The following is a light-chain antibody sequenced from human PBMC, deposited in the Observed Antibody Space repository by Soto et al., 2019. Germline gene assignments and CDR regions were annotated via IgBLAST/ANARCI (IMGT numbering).Light chain of an antibody. CDR2: GAS. V-gene: IGKV3D-15*01. CDR1: PSVTNY. CDR3: QQYYSYPRT. J-gene: IGKJ1*01. Sequence: EMVLTQSPATLSLSPGERATLSCRASPSVTNYLAWYQQKPGQAPRLLMYGASIRTSGIPDRFSGSGSGTDFTLTISCLQSEDFATYYCQQYYSYPRTFGQGTKVDIK.